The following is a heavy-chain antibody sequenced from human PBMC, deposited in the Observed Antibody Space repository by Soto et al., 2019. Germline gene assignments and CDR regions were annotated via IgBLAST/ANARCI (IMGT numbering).Heavy chain of an antibody. CDR1: GDTLGSFA. CDR3: ATEGVSVPAGTFEY. V-gene: IGHV1-69*01. CDR2: IIPILRSV. D-gene: IGHD2-2*01. J-gene: IGHJ4*02. Sequence: QVQLVQSGAEVLNPGPSLKVSCKASGDTLGSFAFSWVRQAPGQGLEWRGGIIPILRSVSHAQRFQGRLTITADETSRTVFMELSRLTFEDTADYYCATEGVSVPAGTFEYWGQGPLVTVSS.